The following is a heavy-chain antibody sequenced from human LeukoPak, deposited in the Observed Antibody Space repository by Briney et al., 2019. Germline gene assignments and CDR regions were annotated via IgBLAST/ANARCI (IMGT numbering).Heavy chain of an antibody. J-gene: IGHJ4*02. CDR1: GFTFSSYW. CDR3: AKGGTTLSDY. V-gene: IGHV3-74*01. CDR2: INSDGTST. D-gene: IGHD1-7*01. Sequence: PGGSLRLSSAASGFTFSSYWMHWVRQAPGKGLVWVSRINSDGTSTSYADSVKGRFTISRDNAKNTLYLQMNSLRAEDTAVYYCAKGGTTLSDYWGQGTLVTVSS.